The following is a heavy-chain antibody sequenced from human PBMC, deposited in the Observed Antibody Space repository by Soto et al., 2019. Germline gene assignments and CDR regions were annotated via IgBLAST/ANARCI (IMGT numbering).Heavy chain of an antibody. CDR1: GFMFSIYS. CDR2: ISSSSSTI. D-gene: IGHD6-13*01. Sequence: EVQLVESGGGLVQPGGSLRLSCAASGFMFSIYSMNWVRQAPGKGLEWVSYISSSSSTIQYADSVKGRFTISRDNAKSSLCLQMNSLRAEDTAIYYCARLIAAAGTDGLDVWGQGTTVTVSS. J-gene: IGHJ6*02. CDR3: ARLIAAAGTDGLDV. V-gene: IGHV3-48*01.